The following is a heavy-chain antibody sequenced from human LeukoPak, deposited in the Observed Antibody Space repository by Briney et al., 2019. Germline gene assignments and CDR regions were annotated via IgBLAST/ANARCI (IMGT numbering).Heavy chain of an antibody. Sequence: SETLSLTCAVYGGSFSGYYWSWIRQPPGKGLEWIGEINHSGSTNYNPSLKSRVTISVDTSKNQFSLKLSSVTAADTAVYYCARGNGDPHFDYWGQGALVTVSS. CDR1: GGSFSGYY. D-gene: IGHD4-17*01. V-gene: IGHV4-34*01. CDR3: ARGNGDPHFDY. CDR2: INHSGST. J-gene: IGHJ4*02.